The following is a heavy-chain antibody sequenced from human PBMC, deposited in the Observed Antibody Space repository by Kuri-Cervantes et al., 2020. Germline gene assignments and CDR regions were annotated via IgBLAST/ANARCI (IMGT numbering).Heavy chain of an antibody. V-gene: IGHV3-11*01. CDR1: GFTFSDYY. CDR3: TTGAYYDILTGYYVGGEIDY. J-gene: IGHJ4*02. D-gene: IGHD3-9*01. Sequence: LSLTCAASGFTFSDYYMNWIRQAPGKGLEWVSYISSSSNTIYYADSVRGRFTVSRDNAKNSLYLQMNSLKTEDTAVYYCTTGAYYDILTGYYVGGEIDYWGQGTLVTVSS. CDR2: ISSSSNTI.